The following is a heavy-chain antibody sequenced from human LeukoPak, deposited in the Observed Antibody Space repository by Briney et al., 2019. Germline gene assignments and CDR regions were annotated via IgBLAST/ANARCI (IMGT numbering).Heavy chain of an antibody. CDR2: IWYDGSNK. D-gene: IGHD1-26*01. J-gene: IGHJ6*02. CDR3: ARGRWEGYGMDV. V-gene: IGHV3-33*01. Sequence: GGSLRLSCAASGFTFSSYGMHWVRQAPGKGLEWVAVIWYDGSNKYYADSVKGRFTISRDNSKNTLYLQMNSLRAEDTAVYYCARGRWEGYGMDVWGQGTTVTVSS. CDR1: GFTFSSYG.